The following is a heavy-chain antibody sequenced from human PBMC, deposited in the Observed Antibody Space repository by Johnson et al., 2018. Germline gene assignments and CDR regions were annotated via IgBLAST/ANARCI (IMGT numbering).Heavy chain of an antibody. V-gene: IGHV3-30*18. Sequence: QVQLVQSGGGLVQPGRSLRLSCAASGFTFSSYGMHWVRQAPGKGLEWVAVISYDGSNKYYADSVKGRFTISRDNSKNTLYLQMNSLRAEDTAVYYCAKVLSGSNWAFDIWGQGTMVTVS. J-gene: IGHJ3*02. CDR1: GFTFSSYG. D-gene: IGHD1-26*01. CDR2: ISYDGSNK. CDR3: AKVLSGSNWAFDI.